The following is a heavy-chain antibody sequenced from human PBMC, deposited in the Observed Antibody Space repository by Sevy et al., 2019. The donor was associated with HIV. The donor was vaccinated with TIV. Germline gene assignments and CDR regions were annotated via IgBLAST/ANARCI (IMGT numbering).Heavy chain of an antibody. D-gene: IGHD1-26*01. CDR3: AYSGNSSEGYYFDY. CDR1: GFTFSGSA. V-gene: IGHV3-73*01. J-gene: IGHJ4*02. Sequence: GGSLRLSCAASGFTFSGSAMHWVRQASGKGLEWVGRIRMKANAYATSYATSVKGRFTVSRDDSKNTAYLQMNNLKTEDTALYYCAYSGNSSEGYYFDYWGQRTLVTVSS. CDR2: IRMKANAYAT.